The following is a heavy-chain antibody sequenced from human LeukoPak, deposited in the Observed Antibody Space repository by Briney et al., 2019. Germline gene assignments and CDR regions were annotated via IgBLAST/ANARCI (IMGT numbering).Heavy chain of an antibody. V-gene: IGHV4-30-4*08. Sequence: SETLSLTCTVSGGSISSGDYYWSWIRQPPGKGLEWIGYIYYSGSTYYNPSLKSRVTISVDTSKNQFSLKLSSVTAADTAVYYCARHGALYYDSSGYYHDAFDIWGQGTMVTVSS. CDR2: IYYSGST. CDR1: GGSISSGDYY. D-gene: IGHD3-22*01. J-gene: IGHJ3*02. CDR3: ARHGALYYDSSGYYHDAFDI.